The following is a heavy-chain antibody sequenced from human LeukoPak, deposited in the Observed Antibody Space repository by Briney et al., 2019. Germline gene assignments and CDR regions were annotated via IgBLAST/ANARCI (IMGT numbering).Heavy chain of an antibody. V-gene: IGHV3-21*01. CDR2: IGASGAYT. D-gene: IGHD3-22*01. J-gene: IGHJ4*02. CDR3: ARESTYYYDSSGSFDY. CDR1: GFTFSSYA. Sequence: PGGSLRLSCAASGFTFSSYAMNWVRQAPGKGLEWVSAIGASGAYTFYADSVKGRFTISRDNAKNSLYLQMNSLRAEDTAVYYCARESTYYYDSSGSFDYWGQGTLVTVSS.